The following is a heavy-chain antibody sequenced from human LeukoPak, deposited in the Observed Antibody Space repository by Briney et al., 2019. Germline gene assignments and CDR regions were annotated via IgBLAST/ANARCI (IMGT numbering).Heavy chain of an antibody. CDR2: IYTSGST. CDR3: ARGPNLRYFDWLLSYYFDY. Sequence: SETLSLTCTVSGGSIGSYYWSWIRQPAGKGLEWIGRIYTSGSTNYNPSLKSRVTMSVDTSKNQFSLKLSSVTAADTAVYYCARGPNLRYFDWLLSYYFDYWGQGTLVTVSS. CDR1: GGSIGSYY. V-gene: IGHV4-4*07. D-gene: IGHD3-9*01. J-gene: IGHJ4*02.